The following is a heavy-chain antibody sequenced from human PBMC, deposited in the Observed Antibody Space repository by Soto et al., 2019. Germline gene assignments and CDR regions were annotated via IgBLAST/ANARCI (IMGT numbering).Heavy chain of an antibody. J-gene: IGHJ6*02. D-gene: IGHD3-3*01. CDR3: ARVGAQTYYDFWSGYYTGLRYYYGMDV. V-gene: IGHV4-39*01. CDR1: GGSISSSSYY. CDR2: IYYSGST. Sequence: SETLSLTCTVSGGSISSSSYYWGWIRQPPGKGLEGIGSIYYSGSTYYNPSLKSRVTISVDTSKNQFSLKLSSVTAADTAVYYCARVGAQTYYDFWSGYYTGLRYYYGMDVWGQGTTVTVSS.